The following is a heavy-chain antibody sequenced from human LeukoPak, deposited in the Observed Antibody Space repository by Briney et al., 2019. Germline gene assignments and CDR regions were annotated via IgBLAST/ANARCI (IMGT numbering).Heavy chain of an antibody. J-gene: IGHJ6*02. V-gene: IGHV3-23*01. CDR3: AKDVRPGGGGMDV. CDR1: GFTFSSYS. Sequence: PSGGSLRLSCAASGFTFSSYSIHWVRQAPGKGLEWVSTISDNGRSTHYADSVKGRFTISRDNSKNTLDLQMNSLKAEDTAIYYCAKDVRPGGGGMDVWGQGTTVTVSS. CDR2: ISDNGRST. D-gene: IGHD3-10*02.